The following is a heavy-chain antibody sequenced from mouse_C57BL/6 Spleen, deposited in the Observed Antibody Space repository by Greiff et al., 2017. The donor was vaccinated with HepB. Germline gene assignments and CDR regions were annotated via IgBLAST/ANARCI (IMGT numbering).Heavy chain of an antibody. D-gene: IGHD2-5*01. J-gene: IGHJ2*01. Sequence: DVQLVESEGGLVQPGSSMKLSCTASGFTFSDYYMAWVRQVPEKGLEWVANINYDGSSTYYLDSLKSRFIISRDNAKNILYLQMSSLKSEDTATYYCARTSAYYSNYVSYFDYWGQGTTLTVSS. CDR1: GFTFSDYY. CDR2: INYDGSST. V-gene: IGHV5-16*01. CDR3: ARTSAYYSNYVSYFDY.